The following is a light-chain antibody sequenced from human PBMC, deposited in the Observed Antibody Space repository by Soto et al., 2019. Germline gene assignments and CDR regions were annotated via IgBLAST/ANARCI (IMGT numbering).Light chain of an antibody. CDR2: DAS. V-gene: IGKV3-11*01. CDR3: QQRSNWPYT. J-gene: IGKJ2*01. Sequence: EIVLTQSPATLSLSPGERATLSCRASQSVSSYLAWYQQKPGQAPRLLLYDASNRATGIPARFSGSGSGTDFTLTISSLEPEDFSVYYGQQRSNWPYTFGQGTKLEIK. CDR1: QSVSSY.